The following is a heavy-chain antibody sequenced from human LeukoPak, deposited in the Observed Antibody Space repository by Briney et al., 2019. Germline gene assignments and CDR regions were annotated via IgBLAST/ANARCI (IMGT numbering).Heavy chain of an antibody. J-gene: IGHJ3*02. CDR1: GFTLSSYS. V-gene: IGHV3-21*01. D-gene: IGHD3-22*01. CDR2: ISSSSSYI. Sequence: GGSLRLSCAASGFTLSSYSMNWVRQAPGKGLEWASSISSSSSYIYYADSVKGRFTISRDNAKNSLYLQMNSLRAEDTAVYYCARDGDYYDSRGDAFDIWGQGAMVTVAS. CDR3: ARDGDYYDSRGDAFDI.